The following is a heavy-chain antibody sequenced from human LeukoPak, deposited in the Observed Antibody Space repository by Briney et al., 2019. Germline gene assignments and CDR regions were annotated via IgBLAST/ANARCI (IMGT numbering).Heavy chain of an antibody. Sequence: SETLSLTCTVSRGSISSYYWSWIRQPPGKGLEWIGYIYHTGSTNYNPSLKSRVTISVDTSKNQFSLKLSSVTAADTAVYFCAKGGQYYYDSSAHYYWGQGILVTVSS. CDR1: RGSISSYY. D-gene: IGHD3-22*01. V-gene: IGHV4-59*12. CDR3: AKGGQYYYDSSAHYY. J-gene: IGHJ4*02. CDR2: IYHTGST.